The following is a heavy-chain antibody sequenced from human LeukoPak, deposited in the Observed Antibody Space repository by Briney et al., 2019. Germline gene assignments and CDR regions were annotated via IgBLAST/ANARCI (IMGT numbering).Heavy chain of an antibody. J-gene: IGHJ6*03. CDR3: ARAYCGGDCYPIDYFYYYMDV. Sequence: GGSLRLSCAASGFTFDDYGMSLVRQAPGKGLEWVSGINWNGGSTGYADSVKGRFTISRDNAKNSLYLQMNSLRAEDTALYYCARAYCGGDCYPIDYFYYYMDVWGKGTTVTVSS. V-gene: IGHV3-20*04. D-gene: IGHD2-21*02. CDR2: INWNGGST. CDR1: GFTFDDYG.